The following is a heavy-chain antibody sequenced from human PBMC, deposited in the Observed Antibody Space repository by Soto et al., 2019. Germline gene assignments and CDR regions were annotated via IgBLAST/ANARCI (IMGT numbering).Heavy chain of an antibody. V-gene: IGHV4-61*08. CDR1: GGSISSGGYY. CDR3: ARASYSSSWYGAFDI. D-gene: IGHD6-13*01. J-gene: IGHJ3*02. Sequence: PSETLSLTCTVSGGSISSGGYYWSWIRQPPGKGLEWIGYTYYSGSTNYNPSLKSRVAISVDTSKNQFSLKLSSVTAADTAVYYCARASYSSSWYGAFDIWGQGTMVTVS. CDR2: TYYSGST.